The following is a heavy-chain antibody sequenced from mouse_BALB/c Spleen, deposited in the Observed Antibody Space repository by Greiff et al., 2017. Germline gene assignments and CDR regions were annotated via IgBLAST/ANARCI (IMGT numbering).Heavy chain of an antibody. CDR3: ARHYQSFDY. Sequence: EVHLVESGGGLVKPGGSLKLSCAASGFTFSSYAMSWVRQTPEKRLEWVATISSGGSYTYYPDSVKGRFTISRDNAKNTLYLQMSSLRSEDTAMYYCARHYQSFDYWGQGTTLTVSS. CDR1: GFTFSSYA. J-gene: IGHJ2*01. V-gene: IGHV5-9-3*01. CDR2: ISSGGSYT.